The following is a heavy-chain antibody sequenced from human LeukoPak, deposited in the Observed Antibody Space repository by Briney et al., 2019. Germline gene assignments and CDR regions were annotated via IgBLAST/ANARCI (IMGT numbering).Heavy chain of an antibody. CDR2: ISSSSSYT. J-gene: IGHJ6*02. Sequence: GGSLRLSCAASGFTFSDYYMSWIRQAPGKGLEWVSYISSSSSYTNYADSVKGRFTISRDNAKNSLYLQMNSLRAEDTAVYYCARDLSPLGGVTTYYYGMDVWGQGPRSPSP. V-gene: IGHV3-11*06. CDR1: GFTFSDYY. CDR3: ARDLSPLGGVTTYYYGMDV. D-gene: IGHD3-16*01.